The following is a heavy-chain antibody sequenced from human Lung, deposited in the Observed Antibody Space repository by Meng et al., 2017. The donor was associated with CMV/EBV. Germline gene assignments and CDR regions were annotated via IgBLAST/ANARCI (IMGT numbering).Heavy chain of an antibody. CDR1: GFTFSVYS. CDR3: ARESSGSFVLDV. J-gene: IGHJ6*02. D-gene: IGHD6-25*01. Sequence: GESLKISCAASGFTFSVYSINWVRQAPGKGLEWVSSISSSSSFIYYADSVKGRFTISRDNAENSLSLQMNGLRAEDTAVYYCARESSGSFVLDVWGQGPTVTVSS. CDR2: ISSSSSFI. V-gene: IGHV3-21*01.